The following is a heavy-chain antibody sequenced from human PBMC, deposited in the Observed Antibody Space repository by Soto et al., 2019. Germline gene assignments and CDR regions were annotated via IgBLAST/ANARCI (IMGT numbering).Heavy chain of an antibody. J-gene: IGHJ5*02. Sequence: QMQLQESGPGLVKPSQTLSLTCTVSGGSISSGDYYWSWIRQPPGKGLEWIGYIYYSGSTNYNPSLKSRVTTSVDTSKNQFSLKLSSVIAADTAVYYCARVRGRLLRFDPWGQGTLVTVSS. CDR1: GGSISSGDYY. CDR2: IYYSGST. D-gene: IGHD2-15*01. CDR3: ARVRGRLLRFDP. V-gene: IGHV4-30-4*01.